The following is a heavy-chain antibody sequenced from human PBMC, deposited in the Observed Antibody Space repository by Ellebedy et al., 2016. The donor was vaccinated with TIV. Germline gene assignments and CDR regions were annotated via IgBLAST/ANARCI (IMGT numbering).Heavy chain of an antibody. J-gene: IGHJ3*02. CDR2: IKPDGSET. CDR3: ARDHRSRALDI. V-gene: IGHV3-7*01. CDR1: GFTFSRYW. Sequence: GGSLRLXXAASGFTFSRYWMSWVRQAPGKGLKWVANIKPDGSETFYVDSVKGRFTISRDNAKNSLYLQMNSLRAEDTAVYYCARDHRSRALDIWGQGTMVTVSS.